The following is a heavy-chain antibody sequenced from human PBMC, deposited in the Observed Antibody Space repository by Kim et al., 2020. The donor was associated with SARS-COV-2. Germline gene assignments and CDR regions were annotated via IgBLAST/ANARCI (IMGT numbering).Heavy chain of an antibody. CDR1: GGSISTYY. J-gene: IGHJ4*02. CDR2: IHYSGNT. Sequence: SETLSLTCTVSGGSISTYYWSWIRQSPGKGLEWIGYIHYSGNTNYNPSLKSRVTISVDTSKNQFSLKLTSVTAADTAVYYCASADGDYAIDCWGQGTLVTISS. CDR3: ASADGDYAIDC. D-gene: IGHD4-17*01. V-gene: IGHV4-59*01.